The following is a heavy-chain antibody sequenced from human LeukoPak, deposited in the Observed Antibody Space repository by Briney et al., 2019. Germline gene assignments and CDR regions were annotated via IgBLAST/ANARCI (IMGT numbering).Heavy chain of an antibody. CDR3: ARGGRFRAVAGGYYYGMDV. J-gene: IGHJ6*02. V-gene: IGHV3-74*01. CDR2: INSDGSST. CDR1: GFTFSSYW. Sequence: GGSLRLSCAASGFTFSSYWMHWVRQAPGKGLVWVSRINSDGSSTSYADSVKGRFTISRDNAKNTLYLQMNSLRAEDTAVYYCARGGRFRAVAGGYYYGMDVWGQGTTVTVSS. D-gene: IGHD6-19*01.